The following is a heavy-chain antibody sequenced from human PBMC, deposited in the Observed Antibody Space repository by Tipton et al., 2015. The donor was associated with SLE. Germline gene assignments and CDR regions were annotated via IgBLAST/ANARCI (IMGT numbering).Heavy chain of an antibody. J-gene: IGHJ3*02. CDR2: MNPNSGNT. V-gene: IGHV1-8*02. Sequence: QVQLVQSGAEVKKPGASVKVSCKASGYTFTSYGISWVRQAPGQGLEWMGWMNPNSGNTGYAQKFQGRVTMTRNTSISTAYMELSSLRSEDTAVYYCARCVPGFLESFDIWGQGTMVTVSS. CDR1: GYTFTSYG. CDR3: ARCVPGFLESFDI. D-gene: IGHD3-3*01.